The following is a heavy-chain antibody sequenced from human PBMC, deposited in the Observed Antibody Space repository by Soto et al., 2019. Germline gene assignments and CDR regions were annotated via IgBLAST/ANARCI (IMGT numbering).Heavy chain of an antibody. V-gene: IGHV1-69*02. J-gene: IGHJ4*02. CDR2: FIPILDMA. Sequence: QVQVVQSGAEVKKPESSVKVSCKPSGGTFNTYIVNWVRLAPGHGLEWMGRFIPILDMANYAQKFQDRVTITADRSTFTAYMELNSLTSDDTAVYYCAITYCRDNSYPRDFDFWGPGTRVTVSS. CDR1: GGTFNTYI. D-gene: IGHD2-21*01. CDR3: AITYCRDNSYPRDFDF.